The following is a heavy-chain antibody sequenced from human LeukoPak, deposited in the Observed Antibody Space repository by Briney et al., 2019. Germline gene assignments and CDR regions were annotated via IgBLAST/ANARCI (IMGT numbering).Heavy chain of an antibody. CDR1: SGSISSRGC. CDR2: IYYSGST. V-gene: IGHV4-4*02. J-gene: IGHJ4*02. Sequence: SGTLSLTCAVSSGSISSRGCWTWVRPSPGKGLGWSGEIYYSGSTNYNPSLKNRVTISLDKSKNQFSLKLASVTAADTAMYYCARNGGHSDFDHWGPGTLVTVSS. D-gene: IGHD4-23*01. CDR3: ARNGGHSDFDH.